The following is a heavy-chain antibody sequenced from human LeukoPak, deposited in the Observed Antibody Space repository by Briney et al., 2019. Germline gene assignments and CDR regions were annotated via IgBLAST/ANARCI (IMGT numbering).Heavy chain of an antibody. CDR3: AREIPCSSSSCLDY. CDR1: GYTFTAYY. V-gene: IGHV1-2*02. Sequence: ASVKVSCKASGYTFTAYYMHWVRQAPGQGLEWMGWINPNSGGTNFAQKFQGRVTMTRDTSITTAYMELSRLRSDDTAVYYCAREIPCSSSSCLDYWGQGILVTVSS. CDR2: INPNSGGT. D-gene: IGHD2-2*01. J-gene: IGHJ4*02.